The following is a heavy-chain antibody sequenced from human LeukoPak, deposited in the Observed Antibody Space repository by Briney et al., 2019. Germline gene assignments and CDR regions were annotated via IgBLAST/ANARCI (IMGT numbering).Heavy chain of an antibody. V-gene: IGHV3-21*01. CDR1: GFTFSSYS. CDR3: AREGTVVAATKEYYYYYYMDV. Sequence: PGGSLRLSCAASGFTFSSYSMNWVREAPGKGLEWVSSISSISSYIYYADSVRGRFTISRDNAKRSLYLQMNSLRAEDTAVYYCAREGTVVAATKEYYYYYYMDVWAKGTTVTVSS. CDR2: ISSISSYI. J-gene: IGHJ6*03. D-gene: IGHD2-15*01.